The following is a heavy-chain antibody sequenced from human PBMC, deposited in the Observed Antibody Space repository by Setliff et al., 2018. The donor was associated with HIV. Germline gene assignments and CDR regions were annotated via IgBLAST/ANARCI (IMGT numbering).Heavy chain of an antibody. Sequence: SETLSLTCTVSGGSITNYYWNWIRQPPGKGLERIGYIYYSGSTNYNPSLKSRVTISVDTSKKQFSLKLNSVTAADTAVYYCARGDYYYYYMDVWGKGTTVTVSS. CDR3: ARGDYYYYYMDV. CDR2: IYYSGST. CDR1: GGSITNYY. J-gene: IGHJ6*03. V-gene: IGHV4-59*01.